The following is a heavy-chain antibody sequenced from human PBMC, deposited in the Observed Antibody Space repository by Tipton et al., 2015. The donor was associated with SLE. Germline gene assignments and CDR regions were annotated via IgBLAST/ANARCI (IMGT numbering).Heavy chain of an antibody. CDR2: IFYDGSHK. CDR3: AKPHGGHYFDY. J-gene: IGHJ4*02. V-gene: IGHV3-30*18. Sequence: SLRLSCATSGFSFDTDAMYWVRQAPGQGLEWVALIFYDGSHKFYADSVKGRFTISRDNSKNTLHLQMNSLRPEDTAMYFCAKPHGGHYFDYWGQGTLVTVSS. CDR1: GFSFDTDA. D-gene: IGHD3-10*01.